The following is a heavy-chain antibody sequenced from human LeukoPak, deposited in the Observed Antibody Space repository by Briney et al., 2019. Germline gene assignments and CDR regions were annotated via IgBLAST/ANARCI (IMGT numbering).Heavy chain of an antibody. Sequence: ASVKVSCKASGYTFTSYGISWVRQAPGQGLEWMGWISAYNGSTNYAQKLQGRVTMTTDTSTSTAYMELRSLRSDDTAVYYCARVRSGYYTSYYYYYGMDVWGQGTTVTVSS. CDR1: GYTFTSYG. J-gene: IGHJ6*02. D-gene: IGHD3-3*01. CDR3: ARVRSGYYTSYYYYYGMDV. V-gene: IGHV1-18*01. CDR2: ISAYNGST.